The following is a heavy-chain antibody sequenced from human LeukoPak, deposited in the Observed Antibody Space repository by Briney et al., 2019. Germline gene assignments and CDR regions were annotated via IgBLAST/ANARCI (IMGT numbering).Heavy chain of an antibody. CDR3: ARSLTGEAVDY. Sequence: VASVKVFCKASGGTFSSYAISWVRQAPGQGLEWMGGIIPIFGTANYAQKFQGRVTITADKSTSTAYMELSSLRSEDTAVYYCARSLTGEAVDYWGQGTLVTVSS. D-gene: IGHD1-20*01. CDR2: IIPIFGTA. CDR1: GGTFSSYA. V-gene: IGHV1-69*06. J-gene: IGHJ4*02.